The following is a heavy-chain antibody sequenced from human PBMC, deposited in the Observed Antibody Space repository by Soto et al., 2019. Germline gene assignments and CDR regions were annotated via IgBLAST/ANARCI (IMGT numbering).Heavy chain of an antibody. D-gene: IGHD3-10*01. CDR2: SNSDASTT. V-gene: IGHV3-74*03. J-gene: IGHJ1*01. CDR3: ARGYSGSEGTEYFQL. Sequence: EVQLVESGGDLVHPGGSLILSCTASGFPFSSYWMHWVRQAPGKGLVWISRSNSDASTTTYADSVKGRFTISRDNAENTLFLQMNSLRVDDTAVYYCARGYSGSEGTEYFQLWGRGTLVTVSS. CDR1: GFPFSSYW.